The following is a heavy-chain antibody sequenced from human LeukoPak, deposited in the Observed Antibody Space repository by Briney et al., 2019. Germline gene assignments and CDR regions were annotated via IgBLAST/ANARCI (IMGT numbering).Heavy chain of an antibody. Sequence: PGGSPRLSCAASGFTFSSYSMNWVRQAPGKGLEWVSYISSSSSTIYYADSVKGRFTISRDNAKNSLYLQMNSLRAEDTAVYYCATLGAVAGTSFDYWGQGTLVTVSS. CDR2: ISSSSSTI. J-gene: IGHJ4*02. D-gene: IGHD6-19*01. CDR1: GFTFSSYS. V-gene: IGHV3-48*04. CDR3: ATLGAVAGTSFDY.